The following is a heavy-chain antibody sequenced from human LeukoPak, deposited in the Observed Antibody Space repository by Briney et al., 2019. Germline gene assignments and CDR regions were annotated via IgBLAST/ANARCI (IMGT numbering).Heavy chain of an antibody. J-gene: IGHJ3*02. Sequence: ASVKVSCKASGYTFTGYYMHWVRQAPGQGLEWMGRINPNSGGTNYAQKFQGRVTMTRDTSISTAYMELSRLRPDDTAVYYCAREYSSSWYNGAFDIWGQGTMVTVSS. D-gene: IGHD6-13*01. V-gene: IGHV1-2*06. CDR2: INPNSGGT. CDR1: GYTFTGYY. CDR3: AREYSSSWYNGAFDI.